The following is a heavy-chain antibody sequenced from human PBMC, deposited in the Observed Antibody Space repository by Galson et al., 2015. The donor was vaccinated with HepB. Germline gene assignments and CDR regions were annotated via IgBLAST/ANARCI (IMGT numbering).Heavy chain of an antibody. CDR3: ATEGRGLEPSFAWFDP. CDR1: GYTLTELS. D-gene: IGHD1-1*01. CDR2: FDPEDGET. V-gene: IGHV1-24*01. Sequence: SVKVSCKVSGYTLTELSMHWVRQAPGKGLEWMGGFDPEDGETIYAQKFQGRVTMTEDTSTDTAYMELSSLRSEDTAVYYCATEGRGLEPSFAWFDPWGQGTLVTVSS. J-gene: IGHJ5*02.